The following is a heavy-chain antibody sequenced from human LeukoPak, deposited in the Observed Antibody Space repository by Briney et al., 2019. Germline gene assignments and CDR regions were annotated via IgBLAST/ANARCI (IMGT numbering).Heavy chain of an antibody. CDR3: ARVGGSGSYSLRSLDY. V-gene: IGHV1-46*01. CDR1: GYTFTSYY. Sequence: GASVKVSCKASGYTFTSYYMHWVRQAPGQGLEWMGIINPSGGSTSYAQKFQGRVTMTRDTSTSTVYMGLSSLRSEDTAVYYCARVGGSGSYSLRSLDYWGQGTLVTVSS. CDR2: INPSGGST. J-gene: IGHJ4*02. D-gene: IGHD3-10*01.